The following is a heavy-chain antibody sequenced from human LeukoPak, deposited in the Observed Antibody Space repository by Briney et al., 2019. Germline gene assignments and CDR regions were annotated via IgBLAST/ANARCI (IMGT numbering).Heavy chain of an antibody. D-gene: IGHD1-14*01. Sequence: KASETLSLTCTVSGYSISNGYFWGWIRQPPGKGLEWIGSISHSGSTSYNPSLKSRVTLSLDTSKNQFSLKLSSVTAADTALYYCARDAPPRADYWGQGTLVTVSS. CDR1: GYSISNGYF. CDR3: ARDAPPRADY. CDR2: ISHSGST. V-gene: IGHV4-38-2*02. J-gene: IGHJ4*02.